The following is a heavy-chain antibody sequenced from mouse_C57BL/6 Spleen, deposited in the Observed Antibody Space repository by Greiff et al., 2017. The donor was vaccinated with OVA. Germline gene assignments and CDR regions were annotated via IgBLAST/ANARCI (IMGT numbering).Heavy chain of an antibody. J-gene: IGHJ4*01. CDR3: ARGRLRLYAMDY. CDR2: IYPGDGDT. Sequence: QVQLKQSGAELVKPGASVKISCKASGYAFSSYWMNWVKQRPGKGLEWIGQIYPGDGDTNYNGKFKGKATLTADKSSSTAYMQLSSLTSEDSAVYFCARGRLRLYAMDYWGQGTSVTVSS. V-gene: IGHV1-80*01. CDR1: GYAFSSYW. D-gene: IGHD2-4*01.